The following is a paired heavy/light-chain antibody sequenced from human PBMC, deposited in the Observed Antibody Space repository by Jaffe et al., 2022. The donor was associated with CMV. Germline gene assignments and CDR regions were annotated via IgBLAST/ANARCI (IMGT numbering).Light chain of an antibody. CDR1: QSLVHSDGNTY. CDR3: MQGTHWPPWT. V-gene: IGKV2-30*02. CDR2: KVS. Sequence: DVVLTQSPLSLPVTLGQPASISCRSSQSLVHSDGNTYLNWFQQRPGQSPRRLIYKVSNRDSGVPDRFSGSGSGTDFTLKISRVEAEDVGVYYCMQGTHWPPWTFGQGTKVEIK. J-gene: IGKJ1*01.
Heavy chain of an antibody. J-gene: IGHJ5*02. CDR3: AKDPGEGPWFDP. CDR1: GFTFSGFA. Sequence: QVQLVESGGGVVQPGRSLRLSCAASGFTFSGFAMHWVRQAPGKGLEWVAFIWHDGNSKWYADSVKGRFTISRDNSINTLYLEMNSLRAEDTALYYCAKDPGEGPWFDPWGQGTLVTVSS. CDR2: IWHDGNSK. V-gene: IGHV3-33*06.